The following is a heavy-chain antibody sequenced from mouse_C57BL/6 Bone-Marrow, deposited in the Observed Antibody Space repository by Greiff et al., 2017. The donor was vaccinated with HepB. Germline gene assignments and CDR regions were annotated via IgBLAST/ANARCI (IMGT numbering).Heavy chain of an antibody. CDR2: INYDGSST. J-gene: IGHJ4*01. CDR1: GFTFSDYY. V-gene: IGHV5-16*01. D-gene: IGHD1-2*01. Sequence: EVKVEESEGGLVQPGSSMKLSCTASGFTFSDYYMAWVRQVPEKGLEWVANINYDGSSTYYLDSLKSRFIISRDNAKNILYLQMSSLKSEDTATYYCAREGDYYGLMDYWGQGTSVTVSS. CDR3: AREGDYYGLMDY.